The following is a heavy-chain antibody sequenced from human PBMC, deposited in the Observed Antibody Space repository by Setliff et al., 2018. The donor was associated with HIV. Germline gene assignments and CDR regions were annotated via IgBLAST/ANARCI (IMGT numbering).Heavy chain of an antibody. D-gene: IGHD3-10*01. CDR2: ISAYNGNT. Sequence: ASVKVSCKASGYTFTSYGISWVRQAPGQGLEWMGWISAYNGNTNYAQKLQGRVTMTTDTSTSTAYMELRTLRSDDTAVYFCASGRGIYGSGALEAYDIWGQGTMVTVSS. CDR3: ASGRGIYGSGALEAYDI. V-gene: IGHV1-18*01. J-gene: IGHJ3*02. CDR1: GYTFTSYG.